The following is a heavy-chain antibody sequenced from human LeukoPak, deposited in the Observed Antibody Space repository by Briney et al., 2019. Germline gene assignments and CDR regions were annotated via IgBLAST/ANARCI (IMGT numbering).Heavy chain of an antibody. CDR3: ARDALPGFYGDYRHWFDP. Sequence: ASVKVSCKASGYTFTSYYMHWVRQPPGQGLEWMGIINPSGCSTLYAQKSQGRVTMTRNTSTSTVYMELSSLRSEDTAVYYCARDALPGFYGDYRHWFDPWGKGTLVTVSS. CDR1: GYTFTSYY. CDR2: INPSGCST. J-gene: IGHJ5*02. D-gene: IGHD4-17*01. V-gene: IGHV1-46*03.